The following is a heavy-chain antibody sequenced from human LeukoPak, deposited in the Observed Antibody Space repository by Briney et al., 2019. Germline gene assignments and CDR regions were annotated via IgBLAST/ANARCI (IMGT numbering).Heavy chain of an antibody. Sequence: GASVKVSCKASGYTFTSYDINWVRQATGQGLEWMGWMNPNSGNTGYAQKFQGRVTITRNTSISTAYMELSSLRSEDTAVYYCARAYSSSSGYYYYYMDVWGKGTTVTVSS. D-gene: IGHD6-6*01. CDR2: MNPNSGNT. V-gene: IGHV1-8*03. CDR1: GYTFTSYD. J-gene: IGHJ6*03. CDR3: ARAYSSSSGYYYYYMDV.